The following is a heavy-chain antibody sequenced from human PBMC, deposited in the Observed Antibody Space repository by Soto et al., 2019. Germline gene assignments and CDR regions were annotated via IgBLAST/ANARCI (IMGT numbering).Heavy chain of an antibody. V-gene: IGHV2-5*01. D-gene: IGHD2-15*01. CDR2: IYWNDDK. J-gene: IGHJ4*02. CDR1: GFSLSTTGEG. CDR3: AHRGGGSHFDY. Sequence: KSGPTLVNPTQTLTLTCTFSGFSLSTTGEGVGWIRQPPGKALEWLALIYWNDDKHYSPSLKTRLIITKDTSKNQVVLTMTNMDPVDTATYFCAHRGGGSHFDYWGQGTLVTVSS.